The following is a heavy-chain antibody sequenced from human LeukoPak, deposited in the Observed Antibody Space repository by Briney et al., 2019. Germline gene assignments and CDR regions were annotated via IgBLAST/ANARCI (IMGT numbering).Heavy chain of an antibody. J-gene: IGHJ4*02. CDR1: GGSFSGYY. D-gene: IGHD6-19*01. V-gene: IGHV4-34*01. CDR3: ASIPLAVAGNNFDY. Sequence: KPSETLSLTCAVYGGSFSGYYWSWIRQPPGKGLEWIGEINHSGSTNYNPSLKSRVTISVDTSKNQFSLKLSSVTAADTAVYYCASIPLAVAGNNFDYWGQGTLVTVSS. CDR2: INHSGST.